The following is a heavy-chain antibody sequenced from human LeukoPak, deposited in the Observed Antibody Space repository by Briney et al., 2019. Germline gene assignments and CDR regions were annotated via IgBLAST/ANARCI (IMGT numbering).Heavy chain of an antibody. CDR1: GFTFSNYW. J-gene: IGHJ4*02. Sequence: GGSLRLSCAASGFTFSNYWMDWVRQAPGEGPVWVSRIKSDGTITNNADSVKSRFTISRDNAKNTLYLQMNSLRAEDTAVYYCARGSGYAFDHWGQGTLVTASS. D-gene: IGHD5-12*01. CDR3: ARGSGYAFDH. CDR2: IKSDGTIT. V-gene: IGHV3-74*01.